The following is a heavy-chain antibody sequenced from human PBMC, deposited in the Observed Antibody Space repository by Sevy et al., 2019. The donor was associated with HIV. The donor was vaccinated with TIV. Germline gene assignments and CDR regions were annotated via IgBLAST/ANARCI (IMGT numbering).Heavy chain of an antibody. D-gene: IGHD4-17*01. Sequence: GGSLRLSCAASGFTFSSYAMSWVRQAPGKGLEWVSAISGSGGSTYYADSVKGRFTISRDNSKYTLYLQMNSVRAEDTAVYYCANLQIYGGDAFDIWGQGTMVTVSS. CDR2: ISGSGGST. J-gene: IGHJ3*02. CDR3: ANLQIYGGDAFDI. V-gene: IGHV3-23*01. CDR1: GFTFSSYA.